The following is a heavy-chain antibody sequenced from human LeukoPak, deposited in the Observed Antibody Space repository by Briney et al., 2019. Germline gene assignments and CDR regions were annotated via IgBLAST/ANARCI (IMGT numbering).Heavy chain of an antibody. CDR2: ISAYNGDT. V-gene: IGHV1-18*01. D-gene: IGHD3-22*01. CDR1: GYTCTSYG. J-gene: IGHJ3*02. Sequence: ASVKVSCKASGYTCTSYGISWVRQAPGQGLEWMGWISAYNGDTNYAQKFQGRVTMTTDTSTSTAYMELRSLRSDDTAVYYCARDQREAHYYDSSGYYHDAFDIWGQGTMVTVSS. CDR3: ARDQREAHYYDSSGYYHDAFDI.